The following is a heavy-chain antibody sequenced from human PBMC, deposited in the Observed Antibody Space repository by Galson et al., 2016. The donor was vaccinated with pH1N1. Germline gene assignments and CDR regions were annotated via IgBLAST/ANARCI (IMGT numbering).Heavy chain of an antibody. CDR3: VRDRRFLDDYYYGMDV. CDR1: GFTFTSYW. CDR2: IKQNGNEK. Sequence: SLRLSCAASGFTFTSYWMNWVRQAPGKGLEWVANIKQNGNEKSYVDSVHVRFTISRDNAKNSVYLQMNSQRAEDTAVYYCVRDRRFLDDYYYGMDVWGHGTTVTVPS. J-gene: IGHJ6*02. D-gene: IGHD3/OR15-3a*01. V-gene: IGHV3-7*01.